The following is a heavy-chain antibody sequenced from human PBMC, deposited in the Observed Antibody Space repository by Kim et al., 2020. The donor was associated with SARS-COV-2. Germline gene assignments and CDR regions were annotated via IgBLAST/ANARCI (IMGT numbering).Heavy chain of an antibody. Sequence: GGSLRLSCAASGFTFSSYGMHWVRQAPGKGPEWVAVISYDGSNKYYADSVKGRFTISRDNSKNTLYLQMNSLRAEDTAVYYCVNSPDIVVVPAARLMDVWGQGTTVTVSS. D-gene: IGHD2-2*01. CDR2: ISYDGSNK. V-gene: IGHV3-30*18. CDR3: VNSPDIVVVPAARLMDV. CDR1: GFTFSSYG. J-gene: IGHJ6*02.